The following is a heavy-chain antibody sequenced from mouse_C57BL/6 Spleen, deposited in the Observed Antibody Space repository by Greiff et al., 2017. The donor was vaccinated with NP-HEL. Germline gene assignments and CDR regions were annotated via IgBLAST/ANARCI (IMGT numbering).Heavy chain of an antibody. V-gene: IGHV5-16*01. CDR1: GFTFSDYY. Sequence: EVMLVESEGGLVQPGSSMKLSCTASGFTFSDYYMAWVRQVPEKGLEWVANINYDGSSTYYLDSLKSRFIISRDNAKNILYLQMSSLKSEDTATYYCARGGDGSHYFDYWGQGTTLTVSS. CDR3: ARGGDGSHYFDY. J-gene: IGHJ2*01. CDR2: INYDGSST. D-gene: IGHD2-3*01.